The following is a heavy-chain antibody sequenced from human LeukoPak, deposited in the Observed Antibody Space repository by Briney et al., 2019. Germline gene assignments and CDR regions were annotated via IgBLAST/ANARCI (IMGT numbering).Heavy chain of an antibody. CDR3: ARDVSSWLDS. D-gene: IGHD6-13*01. V-gene: IGHV4-59*01. Sequence: KPSETLSLTCTVSGGSISSYYWSWIRQPPGKGLEWIAYIYYSGSTSYNPSLKSRVTVSVDTSKNQFSLKLSSVTAADTAVYYCARDVSSWLDSWGQGTLVTVSS. CDR2: IYYSGST. CDR1: GGSISSYY. J-gene: IGHJ4*02.